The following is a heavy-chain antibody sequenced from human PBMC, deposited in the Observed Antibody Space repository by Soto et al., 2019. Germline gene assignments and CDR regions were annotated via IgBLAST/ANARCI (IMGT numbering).Heavy chain of an antibody. Sequence: GGSLRLSCAASGFTFSSYSMNWVRQAPGKGLEWVSSISSSSSYIYYADSVKGRFTISRDNAKNSLYLQMNSLRAEDTAVYYCAREPHIAVAGTGGLDYGGQGTLVTVSS. CDR3: AREPHIAVAGTGGLDY. V-gene: IGHV3-21*01. J-gene: IGHJ4*02. D-gene: IGHD6-19*01. CDR2: ISSSSSYI. CDR1: GFTFSSYS.